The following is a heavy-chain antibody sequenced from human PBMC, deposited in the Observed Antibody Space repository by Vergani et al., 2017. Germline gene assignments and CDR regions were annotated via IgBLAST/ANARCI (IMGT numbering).Heavy chain of an antibody. CDR2: IIPIFGTA. V-gene: IGHV1-69*01. CDR3: AREGIRWFRESGGYKDGMEV. CDR1: GGPFSSYA. Sequence: QVQLVQSGAEVKKPGSSVKVSCKASGGPFSSYAISWVRQAPGQGLEWMGGIIPIFGTANYAQKFEGRVTFTPDESTGTAYMELSSLRSEDTAVYYCAREGIRWFRESGGYKDGMEVWGQGITVTV. D-gene: IGHD3-10*01. J-gene: IGHJ6*01.